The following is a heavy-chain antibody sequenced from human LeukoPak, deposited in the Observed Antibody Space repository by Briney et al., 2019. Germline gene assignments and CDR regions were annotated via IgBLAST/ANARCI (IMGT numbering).Heavy chain of an antibody. V-gene: IGHV4-39*07. CDR1: GGSISSSSYY. J-gene: IGHJ3*02. CDR2: IYYSGST. Sequence: PSETLSLTCTVSGGSISSSSYYWGWIRQPPGKGLEWIGSIYYSGSTYYNPSLKSRVTISVDTSKNQFSLKLSSVTAADTAVYYCARVRGSYLGGDAFDIWGQGTMVTVSS. D-gene: IGHD1-26*01. CDR3: ARVRGSYLGGDAFDI.